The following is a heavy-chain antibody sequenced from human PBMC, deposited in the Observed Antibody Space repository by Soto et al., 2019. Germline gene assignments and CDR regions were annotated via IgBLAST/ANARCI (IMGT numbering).Heavy chain of an antibody. CDR2: INHSGST. V-gene: IGHV4-34*01. J-gene: IGHJ6*02. CDR1: GGSFSGYY. Sequence: SETLSLTCAVYGGSFSGYYWSWIRQPPGKGLEWIGEINHSGSTNYNPSLKSRVTISVDTSKNQFSLKLSSVTAADTAVYYCARDRRYGIAAIVWSGMDVWGQGTTVTVSS. D-gene: IGHD6-13*01. CDR3: ARDRRYGIAAIVWSGMDV.